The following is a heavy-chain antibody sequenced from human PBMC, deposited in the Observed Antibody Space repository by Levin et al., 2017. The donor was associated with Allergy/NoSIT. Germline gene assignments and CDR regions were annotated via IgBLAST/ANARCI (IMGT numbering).Heavy chain of an antibody. CDR2: ISYDGSNR. J-gene: IGHJ6*02. D-gene: IGHD6-19*01. Sequence: GGSLRLSCAASGFTFNNYGMHWVRQAPGKGLEWVTVISYDGSNRYYTDSVQGRFTISRDNSKKTVFLQMNSLRVEDTAVYYCAKSVAGTGIYGMDVWGQGTTVTVSS. CDR3: AKSVAGTGIYGMDV. CDR1: GFTFNNYG. V-gene: IGHV3-30*18.